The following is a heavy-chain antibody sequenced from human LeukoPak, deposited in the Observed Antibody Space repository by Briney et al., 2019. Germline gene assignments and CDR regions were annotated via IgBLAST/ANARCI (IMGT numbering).Heavy chain of an antibody. J-gene: IGHJ6*02. CDR3: ARVYGDYDGDGMDV. Sequence: SETLSLTCTVSGGSISSYYWSWIRQPPGKGLEWIGYIYYSGSTNYNPSIKSRVTISVDTSKNQFSLKLSSVTAEDTAVYYCARVYGDYDGDGMDVWGQGTTVTVSS. V-gene: IGHV4-59*01. D-gene: IGHD4-17*01. CDR2: IYYSGST. CDR1: GGSISSYY.